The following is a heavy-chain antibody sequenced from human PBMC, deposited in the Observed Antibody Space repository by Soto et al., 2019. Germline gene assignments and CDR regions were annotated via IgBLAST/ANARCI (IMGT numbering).Heavy chain of an antibody. D-gene: IGHD3-10*01. Sequence: EVQLLESGGSLVQPGGSLRLSCAASAFTFSSYAMAWVRQAPGKGLEWVSSIGNYGGDISYADSVKGRFTISRDNSRNTLYLQMDSLRAEDTAVYYCARAGVTPNFFDYWGQGARVTVSS. V-gene: IGHV3-23*01. CDR1: AFTFSSYA. CDR3: ARAGVTPNFFDY. CDR2: IGNYGGDI. J-gene: IGHJ4*02.